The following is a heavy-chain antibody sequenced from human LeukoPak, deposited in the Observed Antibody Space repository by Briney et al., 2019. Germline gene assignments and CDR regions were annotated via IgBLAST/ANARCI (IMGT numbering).Heavy chain of an antibody. CDR3: ARDSAWKSDYYYDSSGYSNDAFDI. CDR2: IYYSGST. J-gene: IGHJ3*02. D-gene: IGHD3-22*01. Sequence: SETLSLTCTVSGGSISSYYWSWIRQPPGKGLEWIGYIYYSGSTNYNPSLKSRVTISVDTSKNQFSLKLSSVTAADTGVYYCARDSAWKSDYYYDSSGYSNDAFDIWGQGTMVTVSS. CDR1: GGSISSYY. V-gene: IGHV4-59*01.